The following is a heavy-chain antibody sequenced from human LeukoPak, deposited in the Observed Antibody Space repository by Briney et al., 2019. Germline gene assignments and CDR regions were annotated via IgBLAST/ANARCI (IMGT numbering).Heavy chain of an antibody. CDR3: ARGLKWEPSYYYMDV. D-gene: IGHD1-26*01. CDR1: GFTFSSYS. J-gene: IGHJ6*03. V-gene: IGHV3-48*01. Sequence: PGGSLRLSCAASGFTFSSYSMNWVRQAPGKGLEWVSYISSSSSTIYYADSVKGRFTISRDNAKNSLYLQMNSLRAEDTAVYYCARGLKWEPSYYYMDVWGKGTTVPVSS. CDR2: ISSSSSTI.